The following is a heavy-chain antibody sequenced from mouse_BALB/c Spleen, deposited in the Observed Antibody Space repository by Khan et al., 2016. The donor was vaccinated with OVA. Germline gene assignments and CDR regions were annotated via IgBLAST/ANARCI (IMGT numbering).Heavy chain of an antibody. J-gene: IGHJ3*01. CDR2: INPSNDYT. V-gene: IGHV1-4*01. D-gene: IGHD3-2*01. CDR3: ARSGQLGLRGGFTY. CDR1: GYTFTTYT. Sequence: QVQLKQSGAELARPGASVKMSCKTSGYTFTTYTLHWVKQRPGRSLEWIGYINPSNDYTNYNQKFKDKSTLTADKSSSTAYMKLSSLTSEDSAVYYCARSGQLGLRGGFTYWGQGTLVTVSA.